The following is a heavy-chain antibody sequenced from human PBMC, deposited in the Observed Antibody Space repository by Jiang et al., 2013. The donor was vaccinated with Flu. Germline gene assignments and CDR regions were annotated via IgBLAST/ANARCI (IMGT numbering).Heavy chain of an antibody. CDR2: ISYDGSNK. D-gene: IGHD3-10*01. V-gene: IGHV3-30-3*01. Sequence: LEWVAVISYDGSNKYYADSVKGRFTVSRDNSKNTLYLQMNSLRAEDTAVYYCAREGSGSYYFDYWGQGTLVTVSS. J-gene: IGHJ4*02. CDR3: AREGSGSYYFDY.